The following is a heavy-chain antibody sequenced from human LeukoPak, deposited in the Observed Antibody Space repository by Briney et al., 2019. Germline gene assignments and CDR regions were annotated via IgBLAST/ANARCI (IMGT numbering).Heavy chain of an antibody. CDR1: GGSISSSSYY. V-gene: IGHV4-39*07. CDR3: ARVETAVDY. D-gene: IGHD5-18*01. CDR2: IYYSGST. Sequence: SETLSLTCTVSGGSISSSSYYWGWIRQPPGKGLEWIGGIYYSGSTYYNPSLKSRVTISVDTSKNQFSLKLSSVTAADTAVYYCARVETAVDYWGQGTLVTVSS. J-gene: IGHJ4*02.